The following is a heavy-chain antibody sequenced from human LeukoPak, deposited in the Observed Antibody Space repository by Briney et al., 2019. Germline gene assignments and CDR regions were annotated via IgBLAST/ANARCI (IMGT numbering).Heavy chain of an antibody. V-gene: IGHV3-23*01. CDR3: AKVSAGGYFAYYYMDV. J-gene: IGHJ6*03. CDR2: ISGSGGST. CDR1: GFTFSSYA. D-gene: IGHD2-2*03. Sequence: GGSLRLSCAASGFTFSSYAMSWVRQAPGKGLEWVSAISGSGGSTYYAGSVKGRFTISRDNSKNTLYLQMNSLRAEDTAVYYCAKVSAGGYFAYYYMDVWGKGTTVTVSS.